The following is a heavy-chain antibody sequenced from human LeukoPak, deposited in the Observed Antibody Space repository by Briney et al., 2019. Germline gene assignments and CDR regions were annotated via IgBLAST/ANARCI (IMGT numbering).Heavy chain of an antibody. J-gene: IGHJ4*02. CDR1: GDSISSYY. Sequence: PSETLSLTCTVSGDSISSYYWSWIRQPPGKGLEWIGYIYYSGSTNYNPSLKSRVTTSVDTSKNQFSLKLSSVTAADTAVYYCAREGADSSGYYSFDYWGQGTLVTVSS. V-gene: IGHV4-59*01. CDR3: AREGADSSGYYSFDY. CDR2: IYYSGST. D-gene: IGHD3-22*01.